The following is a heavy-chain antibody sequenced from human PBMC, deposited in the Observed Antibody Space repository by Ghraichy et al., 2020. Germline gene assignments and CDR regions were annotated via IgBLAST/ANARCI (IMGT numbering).Heavy chain of an antibody. CDR1: GFTFSSYG. CDR2: IWYDGSNK. CDR3: ATDGYCSSTSCYELGYYFDY. D-gene: IGHD2-2*03. V-gene: IGHV3-33*01. Sequence: GGSLRLSCAASGFTFSSYGMHWVRQAPGKGLEWVAVIWYDGSNKYYADSVKGRFTISRDNSKNTLYLQMNSLRAEDTAVYYCATDGYCSSTSCYELGYYFDYWGQGTLVTVSS. J-gene: IGHJ4*02.